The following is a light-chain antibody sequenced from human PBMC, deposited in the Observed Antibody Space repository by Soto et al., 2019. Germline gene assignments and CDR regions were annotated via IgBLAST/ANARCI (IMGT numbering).Light chain of an antibody. J-gene: IGLJ1*01. CDR2: DVS. Sequence: QSALTQPRSVSGSPGQSVTLSCTGTSSDVGGYNFVSWHQQHPGKAPKLMIYDVSKRPSGVPDRFSGSKSGNTASLTISGLQAEDEADYYCCSYAGSYTLVFGTGTKLTVL. V-gene: IGLV2-11*01. CDR3: CSYAGSYTLV. CDR1: SSDVGGYNF.